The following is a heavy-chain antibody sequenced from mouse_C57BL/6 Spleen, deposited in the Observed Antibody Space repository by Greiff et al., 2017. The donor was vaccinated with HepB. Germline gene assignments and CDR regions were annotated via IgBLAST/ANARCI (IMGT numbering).Heavy chain of an antibody. D-gene: IGHD2-4*01. CDR2: INPSNGGT. CDR3: ARGEYDYARFCF. J-gene: IGHJ3*01. Sequence: VQLQQPGTELVKPGASVKLSCKASGYTFTSYWMHWVKQRPGQGLEWIGNINPSNGGTNYNEKFKSKATLTVDKSYSTAYMQLSSLTSEGSAVYFCARGEYDYARFCFWGQGTLVTVSA. CDR1: GYTFTSYW. V-gene: IGHV1-53*01.